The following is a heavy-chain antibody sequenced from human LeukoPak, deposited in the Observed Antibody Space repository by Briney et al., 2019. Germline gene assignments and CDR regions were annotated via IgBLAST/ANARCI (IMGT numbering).Heavy chain of an antibody. CDR1: GYSFTSYW. J-gene: IGHJ4*02. D-gene: IGHD3-22*01. V-gene: IGHV5-51*01. CDR2: IYPGDSDT. Sequence: GESLKISCKGSGYSFTSYWIGWVRQMPGKGLEWMGIIYPGDSDTRYSLSFQGQVTISADKSISTAYLQWSSLKASDTAMYYCARYDSSLRDAFDIWGQGTLVTVSS. CDR3: ARYDSSLRDAFDI.